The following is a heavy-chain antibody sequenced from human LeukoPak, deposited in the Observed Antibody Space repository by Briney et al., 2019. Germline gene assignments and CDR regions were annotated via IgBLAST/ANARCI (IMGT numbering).Heavy chain of an antibody. CDR2: IYYSGST. CDR1: GGSISSSSYY. Sequence: SETLSLTCTVSGGSISSSSYYWGWIRQPPGKGLEWIGSIYYSGSTNYNPSLKSRVTISVDTSKNQFSLKLSSVTAADTAVYYCARLGIDSSSWSPKRLRYYYGMDVWGQGTTVTVSS. CDR3: ARLGIDSSSWSPKRLRYYYGMDV. J-gene: IGHJ6*02. V-gene: IGHV4-39*07. D-gene: IGHD6-13*01.